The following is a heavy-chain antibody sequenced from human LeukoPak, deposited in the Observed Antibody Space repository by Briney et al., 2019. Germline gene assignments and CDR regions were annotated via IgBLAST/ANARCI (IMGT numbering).Heavy chain of an antibody. J-gene: IGHJ4*02. D-gene: IGHD5-18*01. Sequence: GGSLRLSCAASGFTFSGSVMHWVRQASGKGLEWVGRITSKPNSYATVYAASVRGRFTISSDDSKNTAYLQMNSLRDEDTAVYYCARDGLHTAHFDYWGQGTLVTVSS. V-gene: IGHV3-73*01. CDR1: GFTFSGSV. CDR2: ITSKPNSYAT. CDR3: ARDGLHTAHFDY.